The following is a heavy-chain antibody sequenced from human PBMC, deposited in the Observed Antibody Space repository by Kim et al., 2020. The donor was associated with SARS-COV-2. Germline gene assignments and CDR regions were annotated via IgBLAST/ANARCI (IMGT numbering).Heavy chain of an antibody. CDR1: GYTFTSYA. V-gene: IGHV1-3*01. J-gene: IGHJ4*02. CDR2: INAGNGNT. Sequence: ASVKVSCKASGYTFTSYAMHWVRQAPGQRLEWMGWINAGNGNTKYSQKFQGRVTITRDTSASTAYMELSSLRSEDTAVYYCARVPYIKQYSSSWYPYWGQGTLVTVSS. CDR3: ARVPYIKQYSSSWYPY. D-gene: IGHD6-13*01.